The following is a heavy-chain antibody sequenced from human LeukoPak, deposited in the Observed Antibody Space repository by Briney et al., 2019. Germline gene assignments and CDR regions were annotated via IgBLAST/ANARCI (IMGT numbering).Heavy chain of an antibody. Sequence: GGSLSLSCAASGFPFISYSMNWVRQAPGKGLEWVSSISSSSSYIYYADSVKGRFTISRDNAKNSLYLQMNSLRAEDTAVYYCARGPSYYYDSSFDYWGQGTLVTVSS. CDR1: GFPFISYS. CDR2: ISSSSSYI. J-gene: IGHJ4*02. V-gene: IGHV3-21*01. D-gene: IGHD3-22*01. CDR3: ARGPSYYYDSSFDY.